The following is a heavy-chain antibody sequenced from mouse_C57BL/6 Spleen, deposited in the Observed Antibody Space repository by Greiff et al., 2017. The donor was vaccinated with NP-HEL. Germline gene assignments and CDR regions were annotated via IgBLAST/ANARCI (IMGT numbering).Heavy chain of an antibody. D-gene: IGHD4-1*01. J-gene: IGHJ2*01. CDR1: GYTFTSYW. CDR3: ARGGLGRGPYFDY. Sequence: QVQLQQSGAELVMPGASVKLSCKASGYTFTSYWMHWVKQRPGQGLEWIGEIDPSDSYTNYNQKFKGKSTLTVDKSSSTAYLQLSILTSEDSAVYYCARGGLGRGPYFDYWGQGTTLTVSS. V-gene: IGHV1-69*01. CDR2: IDPSDSYT.